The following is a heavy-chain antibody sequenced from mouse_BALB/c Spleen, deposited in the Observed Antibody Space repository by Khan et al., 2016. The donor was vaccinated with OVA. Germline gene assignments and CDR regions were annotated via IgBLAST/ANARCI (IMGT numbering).Heavy chain of an antibody. V-gene: IGHV3-2*02. J-gene: IGHJ2*01. CDR1: GYSITSDYA. Sequence: EVKLLESGPGLVKPSQSLSLTCTATGYSITSDYAWNWIRQFPGNKLEWTGFISYSGNTNYNPSLKSRISITRDTSENQFFLQLNSVSTEDTATYYCARVYGGDFDYWGQGTTLTVSS. D-gene: IGHD1-1*01. CDR3: ARVYGGDFDY. CDR2: ISYSGNT.